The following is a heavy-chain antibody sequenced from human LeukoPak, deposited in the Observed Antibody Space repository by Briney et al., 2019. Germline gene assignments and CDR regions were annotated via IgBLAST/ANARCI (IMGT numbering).Heavy chain of an antibody. CDR3: ARVPYSSGWYGFDY. J-gene: IGHJ4*02. Sequence: GGSLRLSCAASGFTFSSYWMHWVRHAPGKGLVWVSRINSDGSSTSYADSVKGRFTISRDNAKNTLYLQMNSLRAEDTAVYYCARVPYSSGWYGFDYWGQGTLVTVSS. D-gene: IGHD6-19*01. CDR2: INSDGSST. CDR1: GFTFSSYW. V-gene: IGHV3-74*01.